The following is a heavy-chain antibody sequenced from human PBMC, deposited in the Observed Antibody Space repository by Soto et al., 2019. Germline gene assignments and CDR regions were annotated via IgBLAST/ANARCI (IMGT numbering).Heavy chain of an antibody. D-gene: IGHD2-2*01. CDR1: SAPVSSSTYT. Sequence: QLQLQESGPGLVKPSETLSLTCTVSSAPVSSSTYTWGWIRQPPGKGLEWIGSIYSGSTYYNPSRNSRATVSVDTSKNPFSLKVTSVTAADTAVYYCARLHGYCISSSCHGHYAMDVWGQGTTVTVSS. CDR3: ARLHGYCISSSCHGHYAMDV. CDR2: IYSGST. V-gene: IGHV4-39*01. J-gene: IGHJ6*02.